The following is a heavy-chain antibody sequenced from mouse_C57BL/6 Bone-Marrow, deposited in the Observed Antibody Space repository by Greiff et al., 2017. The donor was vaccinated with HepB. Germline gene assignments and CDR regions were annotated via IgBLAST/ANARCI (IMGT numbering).Heavy chain of an antibody. V-gene: IGHV1-63*01. CDR1: GYTFTNYW. CDR2: IYPGGGYT. CDR3: AREDWYFDV. J-gene: IGHJ1*03. Sequence: QVQLQQSGAELVRPGTSVKMSCKASGYTFTNYWIGWAKQRPGHGLEWIGDIYPGGGYTNYNETFKGKATLTADKSSSTAYMQISSRTSEDSAIYYCAREDWYFDVWGTGTTVTVSA.